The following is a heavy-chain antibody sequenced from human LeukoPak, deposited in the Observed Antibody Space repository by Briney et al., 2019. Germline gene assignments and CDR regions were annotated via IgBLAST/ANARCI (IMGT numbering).Heavy chain of an antibody. CDR1: GGSISSSGYY. Sequence: SETLSLTCTVSGGSISSSGYYWSWIRQDPGKGLEWIGYIYYSGSTYYNPSLKSRLTISLDTSKNQFSLNLSSVTAADTAVYCATAHRGYSTEWGQGTLVTVSS. V-gene: IGHV4-31*03. CDR3: ATAHRGYSTE. J-gene: IGHJ4*02. D-gene: IGHD6-13*01. CDR2: IYYSGST.